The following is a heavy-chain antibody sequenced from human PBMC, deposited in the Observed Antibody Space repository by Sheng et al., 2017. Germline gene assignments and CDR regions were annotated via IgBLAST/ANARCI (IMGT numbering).Heavy chain of an antibody. Sequence: QVQLVQSGAEVKKPGSSVKVSCKASGGTFSSYAISWVRQAPGQGLEWMGGIIPIFGTANYAQKFQGRVTITTDESTSTAYMELSSLRSEDTAVYYCATEFMITFGGVIALDYWGQGTLVTVSS. CDR1: GGTFSSYA. CDR3: ATEFMITFGGVIALDY. CDR2: IIPIFGTA. V-gene: IGHV1-69*05. D-gene: IGHD3-16*02. J-gene: IGHJ4*02.